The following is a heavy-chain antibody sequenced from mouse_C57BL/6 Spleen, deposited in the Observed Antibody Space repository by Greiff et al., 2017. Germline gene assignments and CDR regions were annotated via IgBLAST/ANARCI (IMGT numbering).Heavy chain of an antibody. CDR2: IHPNSGST. V-gene: IGHV1-64*01. CDR3: ARMGYYYAMDY. Sequence: VQLQQPGAELVTPGASVKLSCKASGYTFTSYWMPWVKQRPGQGLEWIGMIHPNSGSTNYNEKFKSKATLTVDKSSSTAYMQLSSLTSEDSAVYYCARMGYYYAMDYWGQGTSVTVSS. CDR1: GYTFTSYW. J-gene: IGHJ4*01.